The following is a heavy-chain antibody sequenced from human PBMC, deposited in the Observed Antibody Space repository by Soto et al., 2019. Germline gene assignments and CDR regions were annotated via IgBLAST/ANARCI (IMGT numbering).Heavy chain of an antibody. Sequence: SETLSLTCTVSGGSISSSRYYWGWIRQPPGKGLEWIGSIYYSGSTYYNPSLKSRVTISVDTSKNQFSLKLSSVTAADTAVYYCARDRPGEQHYFDFWGQGILVTVSS. J-gene: IGHJ4*02. CDR3: ARDRPGEQHYFDF. V-gene: IGHV4-39*02. CDR2: IYYSGST. D-gene: IGHD6-6*01. CDR1: GGSISSSRYY.